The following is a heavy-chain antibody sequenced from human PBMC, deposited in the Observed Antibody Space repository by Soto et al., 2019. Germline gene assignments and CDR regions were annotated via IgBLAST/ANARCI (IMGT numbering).Heavy chain of an antibody. Sequence: QVQVVESGGGVVQAGRSLRLSCEVSGFTFSRYGMHWVRQAPGKGLEWVAFIWYDGSNKNYGDSVKGRFTVSRDDLKNTVYLQMKSLGVEDTVVYYCARVIDLGDIVSTIVHQYSFSGMDVGGQGTTVTVSS. J-gene: IGHJ6*02. V-gene: IGHV3-33*01. CDR2: IWYDGSNK. CDR3: ARVIDLGDIVSTIVHQYSFSGMDV. D-gene: IGHD5-12*01. CDR1: GFTFSRYG.